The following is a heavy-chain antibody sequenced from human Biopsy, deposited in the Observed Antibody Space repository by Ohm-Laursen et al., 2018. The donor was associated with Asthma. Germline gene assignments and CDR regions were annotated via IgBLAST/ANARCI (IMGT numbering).Heavy chain of an antibody. D-gene: IGHD5/OR15-5a*01. CDR2: ISYDGNHK. V-gene: IGHV3-30*18. CDR3: AKRRGYRVHDNDY. CDR1: GFMFRSFG. J-gene: IGHJ4*02. Sequence: SLRLSCSASGFMFRSFGMHWVRQAPGKGLEWVAVISYDGNHKFYEDSVKGRFTISRDNSKNTLYLQMNSLRTEDTAVYYCAKRRGYRVHDNDYWGQGTLVIVSS.